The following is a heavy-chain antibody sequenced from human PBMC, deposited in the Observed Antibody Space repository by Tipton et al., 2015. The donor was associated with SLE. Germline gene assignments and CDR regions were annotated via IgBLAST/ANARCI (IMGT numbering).Heavy chain of an antibody. CDR3: ARAPKPYWYFDL. Sequence: LTCTVSGGSISSYYWSWIRQPPGKGLEWIGYIYYSGSTNYNPSLKSRVTISVDTSKNQFSLKLSSVTAADTAVYYCARAPKPYWYFDLWGRGTLVTVSS. J-gene: IGHJ2*01. CDR2: IYYSGST. CDR1: GGSISSYY. V-gene: IGHV4-59*01.